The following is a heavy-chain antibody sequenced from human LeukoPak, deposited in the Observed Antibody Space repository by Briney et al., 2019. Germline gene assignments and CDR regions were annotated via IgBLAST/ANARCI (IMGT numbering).Heavy chain of an antibody. CDR3: ARVGYGGNFFDY. V-gene: IGHV1-18*01. J-gene: IGHJ4*02. D-gene: IGHD2-15*01. Sequence: ASVKVSCKASGYTFTTYRISWVRQAPGQGLEWMGWISADNADANYAQKLQGRVTMTTDTSTSTAYMEVRSLGSDDTAVYYCARVGYGGNFFDYWGQGTLVTVSS. CDR1: GYTFTTYR. CDR2: ISADNADA.